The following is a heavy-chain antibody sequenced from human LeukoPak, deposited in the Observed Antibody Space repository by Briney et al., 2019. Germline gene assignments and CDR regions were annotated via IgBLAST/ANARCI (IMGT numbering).Heavy chain of an antibody. CDR1: GFTFSNYW. V-gene: IGHV3-7*01. CDR3: ATGGGWYFDC. Sequence: QRGESLRLSCAASGFTFSNYWMNWVRQAPGKGLEWVASIGQDGSENYYVDSVKGRFTISRDNAKNSLYLQMNSLRVEDTAAYYCATGGGWYFDCWGQGALITASS. J-gene: IGHJ4*02. CDR2: IGQDGSEN. D-gene: IGHD6-19*01.